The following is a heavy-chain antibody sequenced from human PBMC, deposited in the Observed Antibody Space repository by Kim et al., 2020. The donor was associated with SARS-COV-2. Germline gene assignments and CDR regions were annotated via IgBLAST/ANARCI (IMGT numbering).Heavy chain of an antibody. D-gene: IGHD4-4*01. CDR2: VYNSANT. V-gene: IGHV4-59*01. CDR1: GGSISSYY. Sequence: SETLSLTCTVSGGSISSYYWSWIRQPPGKGLEWIGYVYNSANTKYNPSLKSRVTISADTSKNQFSLKLNSVTAAETAVYYCARAAYSPPSFAYWGQGTLVTASS. CDR3: ARAAYSPPSFAY. J-gene: IGHJ4*02.